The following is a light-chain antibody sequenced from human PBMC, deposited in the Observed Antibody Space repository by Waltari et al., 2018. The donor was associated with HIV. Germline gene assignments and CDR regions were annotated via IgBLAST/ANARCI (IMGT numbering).Light chain of an antibody. CDR2: DVN. J-gene: IGLJ3*02. CDR1: STDIGGFYY. CDR3: SSYASSSALL. V-gene: IGLV2-14*03. Sequence: QSALTQPASVSGSPGQSITISCTGTSTDIGGFYYVSWYQQHPGKAPKRIISDVNARPSGISDRHSGSKSGNTASLTIAGLQPEDEAYYHCSSYASSSALLFGGGTKLTVV.